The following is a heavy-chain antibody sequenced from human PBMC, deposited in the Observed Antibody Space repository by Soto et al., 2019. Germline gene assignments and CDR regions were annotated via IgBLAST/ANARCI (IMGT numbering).Heavy chain of an antibody. CDR3: ARETGGRAARPGYYYGMDV. CDR1: GFTFSTYA. V-gene: IGHV3-23*01. J-gene: IGHJ6*02. CDR2: ITGNGGST. Sequence: PGGSLRLSCAASGFTFSTYAMSWVRQAPGKGLEWVSGITGNGGSTYYADSVKGRFTISRDNSKNTLYLQMNSLRAEDTAVYYCARETGGRAARPGYYYGMDVWGQGTTVTVSS. D-gene: IGHD6-6*01.